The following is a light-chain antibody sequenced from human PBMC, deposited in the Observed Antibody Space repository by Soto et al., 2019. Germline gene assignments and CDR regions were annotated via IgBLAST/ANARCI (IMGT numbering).Light chain of an antibody. CDR2: ATS. CDR3: QKYNSAPRA. J-gene: IGKJ1*01. CDR1: QTIGDY. V-gene: IGKV1-27*01. Sequence: DIQMTQSPSSLSASAGDRITITCRASQTIGDYLAWYQQTPGKAPKLLIYATSTLQSGLSSCFSGSGSGTDFTLTISRLPPEDVVSYYWQKYNSAPRAFGQGTKVEIK.